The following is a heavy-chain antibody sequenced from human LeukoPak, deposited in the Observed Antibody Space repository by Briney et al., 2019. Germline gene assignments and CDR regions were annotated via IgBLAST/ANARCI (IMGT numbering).Heavy chain of an antibody. J-gene: IGHJ3*02. Sequence: PGGSLRLSCAASGFPFHRYWMNWVRQGPGKGLVWVSRISPDAATTTYADSVEGRFTISRDNARNSLYLQMNSLRDEDTAVYYCARDLGSVNFAFDIWGQGTMVTVSS. CDR2: ISPDAATT. CDR3: ARDLGSVNFAFDI. D-gene: IGHD3-10*01. CDR1: GFPFHRYW. V-gene: IGHV3-74*01.